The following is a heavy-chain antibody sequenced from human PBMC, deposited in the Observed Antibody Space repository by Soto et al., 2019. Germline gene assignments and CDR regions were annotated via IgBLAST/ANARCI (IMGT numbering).Heavy chain of an antibody. J-gene: IGHJ4*02. D-gene: IGHD4-4*01. CDR1: GYSFTSFW. Sequence: GESLKISCKGSGYSFTSFWIGWVRQMPGKGLEWMGIIYPGDSDTRYSPSFQGQVTISADKSISTAYLQWTSLKASDTAMYYCARGRASVSNPYYFDYWGQGTLVTVSS. CDR2: IYPGDSDT. V-gene: IGHV5-51*01. CDR3: ARGRASVSNPYYFDY.